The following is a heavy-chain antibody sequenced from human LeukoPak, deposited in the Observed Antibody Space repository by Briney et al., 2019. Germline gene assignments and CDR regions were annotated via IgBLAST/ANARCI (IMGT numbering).Heavy chain of an antibody. V-gene: IGHV4-39*01. CDR3: ARHEWELRGRAFDI. Sequence: SETLSLTCTVSGGSISSSSYYWGWIRQPPGKGLEWIGSIYYSGSTYYNPSLKSRVTISVDTSKNQFSLKLSSVTAADTAVYYCARHEWELRGRAFDIWGQGTMVTVSS. J-gene: IGHJ3*02. CDR1: GGSISSSSYY. CDR2: IYYSGST. D-gene: IGHD1-26*01.